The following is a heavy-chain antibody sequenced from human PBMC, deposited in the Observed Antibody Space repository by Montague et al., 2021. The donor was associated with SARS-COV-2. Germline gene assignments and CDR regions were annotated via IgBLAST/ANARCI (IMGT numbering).Heavy chain of an antibody. CDR3: ARQGFFTMIVGNIFDY. D-gene: IGHD3-22*01. J-gene: IGHJ4*02. Sequence: SETLSLTCTVSGGSISSSSYYWGWIRQPPGKGLEWIGSIYYSGSTYYNPSLKSRVTISVDTSKNQFSLKLSSVTAADTAVYYCARQGFFTMIVGNIFDYWGQGTLVTVSS. V-gene: IGHV4-39*01. CDR2: IYYSGST. CDR1: GGSISSSSYY.